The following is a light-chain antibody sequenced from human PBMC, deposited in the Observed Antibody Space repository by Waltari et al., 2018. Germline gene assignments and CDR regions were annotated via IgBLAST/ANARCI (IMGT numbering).Light chain of an antibody. Sequence: QSALTQPASVSGSPGQSITISCTGTSSDVGGYNYVSWYQQHPDKAPKLIIYYVSNRPSGVSNRFSGAKSGNTASLTISGLQAEDEADYYCSSYTSSSTLNYVFGTGTKVTVL. J-gene: IGLJ1*01. CDR1: SSDVGGYNY. CDR2: YVS. CDR3: SSYTSSSTLNYV. V-gene: IGLV2-14*03.